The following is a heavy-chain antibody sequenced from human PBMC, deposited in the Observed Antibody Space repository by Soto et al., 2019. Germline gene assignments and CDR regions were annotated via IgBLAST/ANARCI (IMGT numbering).Heavy chain of an antibody. V-gene: IGHV3-21*01. CDR3: ARGGVSSAHYGSGSYPDY. D-gene: IGHD3-10*01. Sequence: PGGSLRLSCAASGFTFSSYSMNWVRQAPGKGLEWVSSISTSSIYTYYADSLKDRTTISRDNAKNSLYLQMNSLRAEDTAVYYCARGGVSSAHYGSGSYPDYWGQGTLVTVSS. CDR2: ISTSSIYT. J-gene: IGHJ4*02. CDR1: GFTFSSYS.